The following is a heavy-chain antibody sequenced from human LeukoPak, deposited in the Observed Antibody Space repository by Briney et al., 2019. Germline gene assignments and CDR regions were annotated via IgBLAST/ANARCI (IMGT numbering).Heavy chain of an antibody. V-gene: IGHV1-2*02. CDR1: GYTFTCYY. CDR2: INPNSGGT. J-gene: IGHJ4*02. D-gene: IGHD5-24*01. CDR3: AREVTRWLQEIHY. Sequence: ASVKVSCTASGYTFTCYYMHWVRQAPGQGLEWMGWINPNSGGTNYAQKFQGRVTMTRDTSISTAYMELSRPRSDDTAVYYCAREVTRWLQEIHYWGQGTLVTVSS.